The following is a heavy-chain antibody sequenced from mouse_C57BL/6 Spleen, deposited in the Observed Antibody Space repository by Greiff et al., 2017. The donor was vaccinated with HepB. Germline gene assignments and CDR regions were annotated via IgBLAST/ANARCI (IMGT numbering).Heavy chain of an antibody. CDR2: IYPRSGNT. CDR1: GYTFTSYG. Sequence: QVQLKQSGAELARPGASVKLSCKASGYTFTSYGISWVKQRTGQGLEWIGEIYPRSGNTYYNEKFKGKATLTADKSSSTAYMELRSLTSEDSAVYFCARREITTVVYFDYWGQGTTLTVSS. D-gene: IGHD1-1*01. V-gene: IGHV1-81*01. J-gene: IGHJ2*01. CDR3: ARREITTVVYFDY.